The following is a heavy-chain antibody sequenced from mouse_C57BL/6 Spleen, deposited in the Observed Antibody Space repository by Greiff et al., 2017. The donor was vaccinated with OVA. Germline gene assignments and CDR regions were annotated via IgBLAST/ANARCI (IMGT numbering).Heavy chain of an antibody. V-gene: IGHV1-18*01. J-gene: IGHJ3*01. CDR2: INPNNGGT. D-gene: IGHD2-5*01. CDR1: GYTFTDYN. Sequence: VHVKQSGPELVKPGASVKIPCKASGYTFTDYNMDWVKQSHGKSLEWIGDINPNNGGTIYNQKFKGKATLTVDKSSSTAYMELRSLTSEDTAVYYCARGSYYSNYVGFAYWGQGTLVTVSA. CDR3: ARGSYYSNYVGFAY.